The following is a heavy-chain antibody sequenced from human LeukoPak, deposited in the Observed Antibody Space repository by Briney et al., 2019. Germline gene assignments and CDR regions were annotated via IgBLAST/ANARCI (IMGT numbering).Heavy chain of an antibody. CDR3: AREDLGGSSPSGWFDP. Sequence: VASVKVSCKASGGTFSSYAISWVRQAPGQGLEWMGRIIPILGIANYAQKFQGRVTITADKSTSTAYMELSSLRSEDTAVYYCAREDLGGSSPSGWFDPWGQGTLVTVSS. V-gene: IGHV1-69*04. J-gene: IGHJ5*02. CDR1: GGTFSSYA. D-gene: IGHD6-13*01. CDR2: IIPILGIA.